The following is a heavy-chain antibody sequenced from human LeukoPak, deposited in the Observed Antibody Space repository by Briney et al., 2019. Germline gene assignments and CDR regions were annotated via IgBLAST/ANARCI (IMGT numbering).Heavy chain of an antibody. Sequence: PGGSLRLSCAASGFTFSDYYMSWIRQAPGKGLQWVSYISGSGSTIYYADSVKGRFTVSRDNSKNTLYLQMNSLRVEDTAVYYCAKDLTTTSADYYFDYWGQGTLVTVSS. V-gene: IGHV3-11*04. CDR1: GFTFSDYY. J-gene: IGHJ4*02. CDR2: ISGSGSTI. CDR3: AKDLTTTSADYYFDY. D-gene: IGHD1-1*01.